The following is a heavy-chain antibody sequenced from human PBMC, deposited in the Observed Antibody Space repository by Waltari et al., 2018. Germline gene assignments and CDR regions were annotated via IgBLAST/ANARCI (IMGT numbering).Heavy chain of an antibody. D-gene: IGHD4-17*01. Sequence: EVQLVESGGGLVQPGGSLRLSCAASGFSFSDHYMDWVRQAPGKGLEWLGRSRNKANNYATEYAASVKGRFSISRDESKNSLHLQINSLKMEDTAVYYCARGPSYGDPYYSDYWGQGTLVTVSS. CDR3: ARGPSYGDPYYSDY. J-gene: IGHJ4*02. CDR2: SRNKANNYAT. CDR1: GFSFSDHY. V-gene: IGHV3-72*01.